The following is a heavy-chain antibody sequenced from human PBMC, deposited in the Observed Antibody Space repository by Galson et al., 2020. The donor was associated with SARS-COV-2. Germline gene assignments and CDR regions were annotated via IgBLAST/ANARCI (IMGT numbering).Heavy chain of an antibody. D-gene: IGHD6-6*01. Sequence: ASVKVSCKASGYAFTTYGITWVRQAPGQGLEWMGYINGYNGNTNYAQKLQGRVTMTTDKSTSPAYMELRSLRSDDTAVYYCARDHIAARPLYLYGMDVWGQGTTGTVSS. J-gene: IGHJ6*02. CDR2: INGYNGNT. CDR1: GYAFTTYG. CDR3: ARDHIAARPLYLYGMDV. V-gene: IGHV1-18*04.